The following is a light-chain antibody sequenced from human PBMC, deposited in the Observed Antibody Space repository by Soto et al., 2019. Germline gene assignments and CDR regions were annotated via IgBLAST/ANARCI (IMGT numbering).Light chain of an antibody. Sequence: QSVPTQPPSASGSPGQSVTISCTGTSSDIGYYKYVSWYQQHPGKAPKLIIYEVIKRPSGVPDRFSGSKSGNTASLTVSGLQAEDEADYYCSSYAGSNLGVFGTGTKLTVL. CDR3: SSYAGSNLGV. J-gene: IGLJ1*01. V-gene: IGLV2-8*01. CDR2: EVI. CDR1: SSDIGYYKY.